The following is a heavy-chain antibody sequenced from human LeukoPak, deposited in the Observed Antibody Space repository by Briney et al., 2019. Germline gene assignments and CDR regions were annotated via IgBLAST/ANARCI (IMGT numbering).Heavy chain of an antibody. CDR2: IYYSGST. Sequence: SETLSLTCTVSGGSISSSSYYWGWIRQPPGKGLEWIGSIYYSGSTYYNPSLKSRVTISVDTSKNQFSLKLSSVTAADTAVYYCASKIRSEPISKPFDYWGQGTLVTVSS. V-gene: IGHV4-39*07. D-gene: IGHD1-14*01. CDR1: GGSISSSSYY. J-gene: IGHJ4*02. CDR3: ASKIRSEPISKPFDY.